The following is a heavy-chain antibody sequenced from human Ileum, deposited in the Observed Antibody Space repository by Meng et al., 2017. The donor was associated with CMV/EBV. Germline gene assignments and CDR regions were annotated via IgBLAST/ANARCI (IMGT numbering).Heavy chain of an antibody. CDR1: GDSISSFY. Sequence: VPPQGARPRLVEASETLSLTCSVSGDSISSFYWSWVRQPAGKGLEYIGRINTSGDNKYNPSLKSRLTTSTDTSKNQSSLRLSSVTAADTAVYYCVCSEIGHHSVFDYWGQGILVTVSS. J-gene: IGHJ4*02. CDR3: VCSEIGHHSVFDY. D-gene: IGHD2-15*01. CDR2: INTSGDN. V-gene: IGHV4-4*07.